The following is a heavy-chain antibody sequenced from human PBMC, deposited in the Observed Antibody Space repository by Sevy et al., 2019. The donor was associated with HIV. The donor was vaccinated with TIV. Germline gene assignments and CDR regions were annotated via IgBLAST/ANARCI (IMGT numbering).Heavy chain of an antibody. J-gene: IGHJ4*02. V-gene: IGHV3-43D*04. CDR1: GFTFDDYP. CDR2: ITWDGDST. CDR3: AKDMGFTGTFPLDY. D-gene: IGHD1-1*01. Sequence: GGSLRLSCAASGFTFDDYPMHWVRQAPGKRLEWVSLITWDGDSTFYADSVKGRFTISRDNSKNSLYLQMNSLRPEDTALYYCAKDMGFTGTFPLDYWDQGTLVTVSS.